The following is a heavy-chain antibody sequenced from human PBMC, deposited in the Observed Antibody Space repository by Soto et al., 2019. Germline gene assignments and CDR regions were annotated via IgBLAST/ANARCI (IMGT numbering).Heavy chain of an antibody. CDR2: IYYSGST. CDR3: AREGLGIPDGGNDY. V-gene: IGHV4-31*03. Sequence: QVQLQESGPGLVKPSQTLSLTCTVSGGSISSGGYYCSWIRQHPGKGLEWIGYIYYSGSTYYNPSLKSRVTISVDTSKNQFSLKLSSVTAADTAVYYCAREGLGIPDGGNDYWGQGTLVTVSS. J-gene: IGHJ4*02. D-gene: IGHD3-16*01. CDR1: GGSISSGGYY.